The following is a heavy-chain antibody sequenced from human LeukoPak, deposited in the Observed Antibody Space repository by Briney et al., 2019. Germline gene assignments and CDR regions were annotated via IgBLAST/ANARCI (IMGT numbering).Heavy chain of an antibody. J-gene: IGHJ5*02. CDR3: ARGGFLVQNHFDP. CDR2: INHSGST. D-gene: IGHD3-3*01. V-gene: IGHV4-34*01. Sequence: KPSETLSLTCAVYGGSFSGYYWSWIRQPPGKGLEWIGEINHSGSTNYNPSLKSRVTISVDTSKNQFSLKLNSVTAADTAVYYCARGGFLVQNHFDPWGQGTLVTVSS. CDR1: GGSFSGYY.